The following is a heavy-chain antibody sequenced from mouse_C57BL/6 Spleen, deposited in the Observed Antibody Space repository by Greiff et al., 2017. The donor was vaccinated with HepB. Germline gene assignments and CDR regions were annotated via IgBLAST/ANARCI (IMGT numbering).Heavy chain of an antibody. D-gene: IGHD2-4*01. CDR1: GYTFTDYY. CDR3: ARERYDYVYYYAMDY. Sequence: VQLQQSGAELVKPGASVKISCKASGYTFTDYYINWVKQRPGQGLEWIGKIGPGSGSTYYNEKFKGKATLTADKSSSTAYMQLSSLTSEDSAVYVWARERYDYVYYYAMDYWGQGTSVTVSS. CDR2: IGPGSGST. J-gene: IGHJ4*01. V-gene: IGHV1-77*01.